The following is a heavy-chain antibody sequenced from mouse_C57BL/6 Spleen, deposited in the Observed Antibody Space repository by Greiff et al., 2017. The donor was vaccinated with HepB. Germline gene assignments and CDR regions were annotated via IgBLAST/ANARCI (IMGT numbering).Heavy chain of an antibody. J-gene: IGHJ2*01. Sequence: QVQLQQPGAELVRPGASVKLSCKASGYTFTSYWMEWVKQRPGQGLEWIGNIYPSDSETHYNQKFKDKATLTVDKSSSTAYMQLSSLTSEDSAVYYCARLPYSNPYFDYWGQGTTLTVSS. CDR2: IYPSDSET. CDR1: GYTFTSYW. D-gene: IGHD2-5*01. CDR3: ARLPYSNPYFDY. V-gene: IGHV1-61*01.